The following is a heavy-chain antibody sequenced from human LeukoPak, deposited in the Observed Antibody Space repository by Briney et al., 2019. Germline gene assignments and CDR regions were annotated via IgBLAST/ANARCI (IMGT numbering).Heavy chain of an antibody. CDR3: ARHLISYDSTEDYYYGMDV. J-gene: IGHJ6*02. CDR1: GGSISSYY. CDR2: IYYSGST. V-gene: IGHV4-59*08. D-gene: IGHD3-22*01. Sequence: SETLSLTCNVSGGSISSYYWSWIRQPPGKGLEWIGYIYYSGSTNYNPSLKSRVTISVDTSKNQFSLKLSSVTAADTAVYYCARHLISYDSTEDYYYGMDVWGQGTTVTVSS.